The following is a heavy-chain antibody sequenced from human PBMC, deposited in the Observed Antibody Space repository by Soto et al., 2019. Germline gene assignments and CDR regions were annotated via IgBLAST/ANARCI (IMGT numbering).Heavy chain of an antibody. Sequence: QVQLQQWGAGLLKPSETLSLTCAVYGGSFSGYYWSWIRQPPGKGLEWIGEINHSGSTNYNPSLKSRVTISVDTSKKQFSLKLSSVTAADTAVYYCARGRDYIWGSYRSYYFDYWGQGTLVTVSS. CDR2: INHSGST. J-gene: IGHJ4*02. CDR3: ARGRDYIWGSYRSYYFDY. V-gene: IGHV4-34*01. CDR1: GGSFSGYY. D-gene: IGHD3-16*02.